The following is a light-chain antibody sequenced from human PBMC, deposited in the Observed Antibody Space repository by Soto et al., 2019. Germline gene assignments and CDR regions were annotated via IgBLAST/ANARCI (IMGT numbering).Light chain of an antibody. V-gene: IGLV3-21*04. CDR2: YDS. Sequence: SYELTQPPSVSVAPGKTARITCGGNNIGSKSVYWYQQKPGQAPVLVIYYDSDRPSGIPERFSGSNSGNTATLTISRVEAGDEADYYWQVWDSSSDHWAVFGGGTKLTVL. J-gene: IGLJ2*01. CDR1: NIGSKS. CDR3: QVWDSSSDHWAV.